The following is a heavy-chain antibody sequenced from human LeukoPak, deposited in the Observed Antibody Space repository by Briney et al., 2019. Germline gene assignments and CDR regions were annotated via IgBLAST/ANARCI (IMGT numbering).Heavy chain of an antibody. V-gene: IGHV4-61*02. D-gene: IGHD6-13*01. Sequence: SETLSLTCTVSGGSISSGSYYWSWIRQPAGKGLEWIGRIYTSGSTNYNPSLKSRVTISVDASKNQFSLKLSSVTAADTAVYYCARGRSSWYNYWGQGALVTVSS. CDR3: ARGRSSWYNY. CDR2: IYTSGST. J-gene: IGHJ4*02. CDR1: GGSISSGSYY.